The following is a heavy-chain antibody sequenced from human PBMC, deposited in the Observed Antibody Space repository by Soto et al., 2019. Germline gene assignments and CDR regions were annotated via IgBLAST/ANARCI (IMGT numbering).Heavy chain of an antibody. CDR3: AGDSSGYSYDAFDI. V-gene: IGHV3-11*06. CDR2: ISSSSGYT. Sequence: GGSLRLSCAASGFTFSDYYMSWIRQAPGKGLEWISFISSSSGYTNYADSVKGRFTISRDNAKNSLYLQINSLRAEDTAVYFCAGDSSGYSYDAFDIWGQGTMVTVSS. J-gene: IGHJ3*02. CDR1: GFTFSDYY. D-gene: IGHD3-22*01.